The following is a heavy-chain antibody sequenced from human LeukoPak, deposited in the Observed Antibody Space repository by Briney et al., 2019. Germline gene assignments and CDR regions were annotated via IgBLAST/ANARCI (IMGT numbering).Heavy chain of an antibody. D-gene: IGHD3-10*01. CDR2: TYYRSKWYN. V-gene: IGHV6-1*01. CDR3: SAAFGDEAWFDP. Sequence: SQTLSLTCAISGDSVSSNSAAWNWIRQSPSRGLEWLGRTYYRSKWYNDYAVPVKSRITINPDTSKNQFSLQLNSVTPEDTAVYYCSAAFGDEAWFDPWGQGTLVTASS. CDR1: GDSVSSNSAA. J-gene: IGHJ5*02.